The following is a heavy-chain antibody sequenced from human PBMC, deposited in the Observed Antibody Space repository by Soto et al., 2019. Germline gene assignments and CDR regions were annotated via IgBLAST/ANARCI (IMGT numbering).Heavy chain of an antibody. CDR2: INSDGSST. D-gene: IGHD3-22*01. CDR3: ARDPTYFYDSSGYYDY. V-gene: IGHV3-74*01. Sequence: GGSLRLSCAASGFTFSSYWMHWACQVPGKGLVWVSRINSDGSSTSYADSVKGRFTISRDSAKNTLYLQMNSLRVEDTAVYYCARDPTYFYDSSGYYDYWGQGT. J-gene: IGHJ4*02. CDR1: GFTFSSYW.